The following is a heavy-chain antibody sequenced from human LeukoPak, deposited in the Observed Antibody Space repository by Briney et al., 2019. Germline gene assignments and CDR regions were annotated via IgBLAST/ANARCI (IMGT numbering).Heavy chain of an antibody. V-gene: IGHV4-59*01. CDR3: ARGSPYYDILTGYSLNYFDY. CDR1: GFTFTEYY. Sequence: LRLSCAASGFTFTEYYMSWIRQPPGKGLEWIGYISYTGSTNYNPSLKSRVTISVDTSKNQFSLKLSSVTAADTAVYYCARGSPYYDILTGYSLNYFDYWGQGTLVTVSS. J-gene: IGHJ4*02. CDR2: ISYTGST. D-gene: IGHD3-9*01.